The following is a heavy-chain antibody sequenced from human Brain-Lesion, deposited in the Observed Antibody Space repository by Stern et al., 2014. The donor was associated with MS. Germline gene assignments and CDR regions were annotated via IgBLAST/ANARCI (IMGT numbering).Heavy chain of an antibody. Sequence: QVQLVQSGPGLVKPSETLSLTCTVAGGSVSSTSYAWAWIRQPPGKGLEWIGTIYYSGNTYYSPSLKSRLTLSLDTSKNPFSLHLRCVTAADTAVYYCAGEEDIRYCSGGSCTGNWFDPWGQGTLVTVSS. J-gene: IGHJ5*02. CDR1: GGSVSSTSYA. V-gene: IGHV4-39*01. D-gene: IGHD2-15*01. CDR3: AGEEDIRYCSGGSCTGNWFDP. CDR2: IYYSGNT.